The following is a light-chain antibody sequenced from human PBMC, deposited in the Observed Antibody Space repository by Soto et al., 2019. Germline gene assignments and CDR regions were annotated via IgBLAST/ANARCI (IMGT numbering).Light chain of an antibody. Sequence: DIQMTQSPSSLSASVGDRVTITCRASQGISNYLAWYQQKPGKVPRLLIYGASTMPSGIPARFSGSGSGTDFTLAISSLQPEDSATYYCLQDINYPWTFGQGTKVDIK. CDR2: GAS. V-gene: IGKV1-27*01. CDR1: QGISNY. J-gene: IGKJ1*01. CDR3: LQDINYPWT.